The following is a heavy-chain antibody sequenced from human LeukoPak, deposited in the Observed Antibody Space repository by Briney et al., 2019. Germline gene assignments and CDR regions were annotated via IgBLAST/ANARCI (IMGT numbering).Heavy chain of an antibody. Sequence: SETLSLTCAVSGYSISSGYYWGWIRRPPGNRLEWIGTINHSGSTYYNPSLKSRVTISVDTSKNQFSLNLNSVTAAYTAFYYCARNGGYGKFDYWGQGALVTVSS. CDR2: INHSGST. CDR3: ARNGGYGKFDY. CDR1: GYSISSGYY. J-gene: IGHJ4*02. V-gene: IGHV4-38-2*01. D-gene: IGHD1-26*01.